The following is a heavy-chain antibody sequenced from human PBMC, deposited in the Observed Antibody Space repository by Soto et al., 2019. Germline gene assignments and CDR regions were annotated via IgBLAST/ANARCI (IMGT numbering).Heavy chain of an antibody. CDR1: GGTFSSYA. D-gene: IGHD1-26*01. Sequence: QVQLVQSGAEVKKPGSSVKVSCKASGGTFSSYAISGVRQAPGQGLEWMGGIIPIFGTANYAQKFQGRVKITADEYTSTAYMELSSLRSEDTAVYYCARALFSGSYKAFDYWGQGTLVTVSS. V-gene: IGHV1-69*01. J-gene: IGHJ4*02. CDR3: ARALFSGSYKAFDY. CDR2: IIPIFGTA.